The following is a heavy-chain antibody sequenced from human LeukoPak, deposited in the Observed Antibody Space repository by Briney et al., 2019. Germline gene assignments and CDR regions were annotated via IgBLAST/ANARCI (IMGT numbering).Heavy chain of an antibody. CDR1: GFTFSSYG. D-gene: IGHD5-18*01. V-gene: IGHV3-30*03. CDR2: ISYDGSNK. Sequence: GGSLRLSCAASGFTFSSYGMHWVRQAPGKGLEWVAVISYDGSNKYYADSVKGRFTISRDNSKNTLYLQMNSLRAEDTAVYYCASSGGYSYGPWWYWGQGTLVTVSS. CDR3: ASSGGYSYGPWWY. J-gene: IGHJ4*02.